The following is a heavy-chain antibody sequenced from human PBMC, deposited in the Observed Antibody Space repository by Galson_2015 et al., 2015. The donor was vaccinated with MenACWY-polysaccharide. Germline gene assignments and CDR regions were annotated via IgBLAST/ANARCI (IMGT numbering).Heavy chain of an antibody. CDR1: GDSISTYY. CDR2: IYYTGST. CDR3: ARGRGQLPLQFDY. J-gene: IGHJ4*02. V-gene: IGHV4-59*01. Sequence: SETLSLTCTVSGDSISTYYWNWIRQPPGKGLEWVGYIYYTGSTNYNPSFNSRVTISLDTSQNQYSLKLKSVTAAETAVYYCARGRGQLPLQFDYWGQGVLVTVSS. D-gene: IGHD1-1*01.